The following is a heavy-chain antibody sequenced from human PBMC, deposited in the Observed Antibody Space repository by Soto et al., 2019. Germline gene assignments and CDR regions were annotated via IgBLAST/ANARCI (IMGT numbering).Heavy chain of an antibody. V-gene: IGHV3-30-3*01. CDR2: ISYDGSNK. CDR3: ARDGYSGYDLWGGAYYYGMDV. Sequence: QVQLVESGGGVVQPGRSLRLSCAASGFTFSSYAMHWVRQAPGKGLEWVAVISYDGSNKYYADSVKGRFTISRDNSKNTLYLQMNSVRAEDTAVDYCARDGYSGYDLWGGAYYYGMDVWGQGTTVTVSS. CDR1: GFTFSSYA. D-gene: IGHD5-12*01. J-gene: IGHJ6*02.